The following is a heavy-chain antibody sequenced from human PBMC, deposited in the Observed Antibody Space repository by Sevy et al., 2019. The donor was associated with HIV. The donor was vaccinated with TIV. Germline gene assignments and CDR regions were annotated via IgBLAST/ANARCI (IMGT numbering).Heavy chain of an antibody. CDR2: IYYTGST. D-gene: IGHD6-19*01. V-gene: IGHV4-59*01. Sequence: SETLSLTCTVSGGSISSYYWSWIRQPPGKGLEWIGYIYYTGSTNYNPSLKSRVTISVDTSKNQFSLKLGFVTVADTAVYYCARELISGRYYGMDVWGQGTTVTVSS. CDR1: GGSISSYY. CDR3: ARELISGRYYGMDV. J-gene: IGHJ6*02.